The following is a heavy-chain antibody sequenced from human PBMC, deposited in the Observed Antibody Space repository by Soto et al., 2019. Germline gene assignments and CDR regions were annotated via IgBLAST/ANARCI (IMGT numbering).Heavy chain of an antibody. V-gene: IGHV1-69*12. CDR2: IIPIFGTA. CDR1: GGTFSSYA. D-gene: IGHD6-13*01. CDR3: AREGAGQLDGETWFDP. Sequence: QVQLVQSGAEVKKPGSSVKVSCKASGGTFSSYAISWVRQAPGQGLEWMGGIIPIFGTADYAQKFQGRVTSTADESTSTAYMELSSLRSEDTAVYYCAREGAGQLDGETWFDPWGQGTLVTVSS. J-gene: IGHJ5*02.